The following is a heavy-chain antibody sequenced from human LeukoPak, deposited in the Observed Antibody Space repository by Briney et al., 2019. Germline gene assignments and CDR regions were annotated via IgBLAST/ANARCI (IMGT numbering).Heavy chain of an antibody. Sequence: GGSLRLSCAASGFTFSSYWMSWVRQAPGKGREWVANIKQDGSEKYYVDSVKGRFTISRDNAKNPLYLQMNSLRAEDTAVYYCARENSRGVIRDYFDYWGQGTLVSVSS. CDR1: GFTFSSYW. J-gene: IGHJ4*02. V-gene: IGHV3-7*01. CDR2: IKQDGSEK. D-gene: IGHD3-10*01. CDR3: ARENSRGVIRDYFDY.